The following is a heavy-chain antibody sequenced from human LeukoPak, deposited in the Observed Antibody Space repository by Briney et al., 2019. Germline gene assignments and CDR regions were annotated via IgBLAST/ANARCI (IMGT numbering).Heavy chain of an antibody. CDR1: GFTFGSYA. Sequence: PGGSLRLSCAASGFTFGSYAMSWVRQAPGKGLEWVSSISGSGGDTYYADSVKGRFTISRDNSKNTLYLQMNSLRAEDTAVYYCAKDAVTTLTIGWYFDIWGRGTLVTVSS. CDR2: ISGSGGDT. V-gene: IGHV3-23*01. J-gene: IGHJ2*01. D-gene: IGHD4-17*01. CDR3: AKDAVTTLTIGWYFDI.